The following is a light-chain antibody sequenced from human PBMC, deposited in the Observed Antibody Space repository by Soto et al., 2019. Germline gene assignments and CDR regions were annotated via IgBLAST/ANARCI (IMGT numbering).Light chain of an antibody. J-gene: IGKJ4*01. V-gene: IGKV1-9*01. CDR1: QGISSY. CDR3: QRLNDYPLT. Sequence: DIQLTQSPSFLSASVGDRVTITCRASQGISSYLAWYQQKPGKAPKLLISAASTLQSGGPSRFTGSGSGTEFTLTISSRQPEDFATYYCQRLNDYPLTFGGGTKVEIK. CDR2: AAS.